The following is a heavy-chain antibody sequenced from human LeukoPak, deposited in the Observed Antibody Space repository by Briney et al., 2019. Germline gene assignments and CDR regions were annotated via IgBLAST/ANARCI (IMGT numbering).Heavy chain of an antibody. CDR2: IYYSGCT. J-gene: IGHJ2*01. CDR3: AREGRYWYFDL. CDR1: GGPISSYY. Sequence: PSETLSLTCTVSGGPISSYYWSWIRQPPGKGLEWIGYIYYSGCTNYNPSLKSRVTISVHTSKNQFSLKLSSVTAADTAVYYCAREGRYWYFDLWGRGTLVTVSS. V-gene: IGHV4-59*01.